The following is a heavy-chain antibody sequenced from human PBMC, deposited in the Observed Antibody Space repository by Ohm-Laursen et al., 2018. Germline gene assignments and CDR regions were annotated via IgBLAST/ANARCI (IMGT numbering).Heavy chain of an antibody. CDR2: VHTDGSST. D-gene: IGHD3-22*01. Sequence: SLRLSCAASGFIFSGYWMHWVRQAPGKGLVWVSRVHTDGSSTTYADSVKGRFTISRDNAKNTLYLQMNSPRAEDTAVYYCARSHRDYYDSSGFYSWGQGTLVTVSS. J-gene: IGHJ5*01. V-gene: IGHV3-74*01. CDR1: GFIFSGYW. CDR3: ARSHRDYYDSSGFYS.